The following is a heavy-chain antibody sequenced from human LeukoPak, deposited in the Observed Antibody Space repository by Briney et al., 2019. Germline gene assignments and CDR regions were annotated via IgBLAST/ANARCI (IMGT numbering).Heavy chain of an antibody. D-gene: IGHD6-6*01. Sequence: PGGSLRLSCAASGFTFDDYAMHWVRQAPGKGLEWVSLISWDGGSTYYADSVKGRFTISRDNSKNSLYLQMNSLRAEDTALYCCAKAAREEGFYYYYYMDVWGKGTTVTVSS. V-gene: IGHV3-43D*04. CDR1: GFTFDDYA. J-gene: IGHJ6*03. CDR3: AKAAREEGFYYYYYMDV. CDR2: ISWDGGST.